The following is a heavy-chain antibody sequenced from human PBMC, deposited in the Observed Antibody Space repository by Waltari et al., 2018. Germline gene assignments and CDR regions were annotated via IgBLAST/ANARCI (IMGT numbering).Heavy chain of an antibody. CDR2: INPNSGGT. CDR1: GYTFTGYY. V-gene: IGHV1-2*06. D-gene: IGHD1-1*01. CDR3: ARGWGTPPDY. Sequence: QVQLVQSGAEVKKPGASVKVSCKASGYTFTGYYMHWVRQAPGQGLEWMGRINPNSGGTNYAQKGQGRVTMTMDTSISTAYMERSRLRADDTAVYYCARGWGTPPDYWGQGTLVTVSS. J-gene: IGHJ4*02.